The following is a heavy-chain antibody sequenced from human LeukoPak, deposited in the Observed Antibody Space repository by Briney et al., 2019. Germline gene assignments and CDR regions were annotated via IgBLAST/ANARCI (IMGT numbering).Heavy chain of an antibody. V-gene: IGHV1-3*01. J-gene: IGHJ5*02. D-gene: IGHD2-2*01. CDR2: INAGNGDT. Sequence: ASVKVSCKASGYTFATYAMHWVRQAPGQRLEWMGWINAGNGDTKYSQRFQGRVTITRDTSASTAYMELSSLRSEDTGVYYCARGRYCTTTSCLNWFDPWGQGTLVTVSS. CDR1: GYTFATYA. CDR3: ARGRYCTTTSCLNWFDP.